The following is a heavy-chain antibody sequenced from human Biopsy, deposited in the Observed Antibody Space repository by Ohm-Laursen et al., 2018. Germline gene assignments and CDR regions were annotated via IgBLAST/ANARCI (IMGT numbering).Heavy chain of an antibody. D-gene: IGHD3-22*01. V-gene: IGHV3-30*18. CDR3: AKIAFDSSGANTMRDY. J-gene: IGHJ4*02. CDR2: ISYDGSKK. Sequence: SLRLSCTASGVTLSGYAMNWVRQAPGKGLQWVAFISYDGSKKDYGDSVKGRFTISRDNSKNTLYLQMNNLRAEDTAVYYCAKIAFDSSGANTMRDYWGQGTLVTVFS. CDR1: GVTLSGYA.